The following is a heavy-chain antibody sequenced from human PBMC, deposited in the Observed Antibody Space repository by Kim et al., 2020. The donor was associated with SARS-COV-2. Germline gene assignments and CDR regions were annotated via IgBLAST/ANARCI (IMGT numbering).Heavy chain of an antibody. J-gene: IGHJ4*02. D-gene: IGHD3-3*01. Sequence: ASVKVSCKSSGYTFTGYYMHWVRQAPGQGLEWMGWINPNSGVPIYAQKFQGRVTLTWDTSISTAYMELSRLRSDDTAVYYCSRGYDYWGLGTLVTVAS. CDR3: SRGYDY. V-gene: IGHV1-2*02. CDR1: GYTFTGYY. CDR2: INPNSGVP.